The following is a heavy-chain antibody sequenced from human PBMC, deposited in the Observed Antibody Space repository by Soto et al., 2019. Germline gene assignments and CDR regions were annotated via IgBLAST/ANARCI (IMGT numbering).Heavy chain of an antibody. Sequence: APVKVSCKASGYTFTSYGISWVRQAPGQGLEWMGWISAYNGNTNYAQKLQGRVTMTTDTSTSTAYMELRSLRSDDTAVYYCARYQGWFGDKRARWFDPWGQGTLVTVSS. CDR1: GYTFTSYG. CDR3: ARYQGWFGDKRARWFDP. CDR2: ISAYNGNT. V-gene: IGHV1-18*01. J-gene: IGHJ5*02. D-gene: IGHD3-10*01.